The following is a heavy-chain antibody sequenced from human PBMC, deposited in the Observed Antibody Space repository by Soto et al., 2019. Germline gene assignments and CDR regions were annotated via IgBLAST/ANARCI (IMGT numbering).Heavy chain of an antibody. CDR3: VRVGGGGWTRDF. V-gene: IGHV1-3*01. CDR2: INVGNGDT. Sequence: QVHLVQSGAEVKKPGASVKVSCKTSGYTFTAFAVHWVRQASGQRLEWMGWINVGNGDTKSSQNLQGRVTITRDTSASTVYMEVSSLRSEDTAVYCCVRVGGGGWTRDFWGQGTLVTVSS. J-gene: IGHJ4*02. CDR1: GYTFTAFA. D-gene: IGHD2-15*01.